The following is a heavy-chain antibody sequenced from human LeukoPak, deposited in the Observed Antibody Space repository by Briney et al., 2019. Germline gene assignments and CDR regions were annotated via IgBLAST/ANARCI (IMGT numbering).Heavy chain of an antibody. Sequence: GGALLLSCAASGFTFSSYAMSWVRPAPGKGVEGVSTISGSGDSTYYADSGKGRFTISRDNSKNTLYLQMTSLRAEDTAVYYCAKQPGSVVDSSGSLSRHWGQGTLVTVSS. V-gene: IGHV3-23*01. D-gene: IGHD3-22*01. CDR3: AKQPGSVVDSSGSLSRH. CDR2: ISGSGDST. CDR1: GFTFSSYA. J-gene: IGHJ4*02.